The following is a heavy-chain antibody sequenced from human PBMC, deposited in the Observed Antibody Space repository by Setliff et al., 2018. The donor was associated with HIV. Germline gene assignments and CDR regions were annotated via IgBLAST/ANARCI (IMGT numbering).Heavy chain of an antibody. CDR2: INHSGST. Sequence: KASETLSLTCAVYGGSFSGYYWSWVRQPPGKGLEWIGEINHSGSTNYNPSLKSRVTVSVDTSKNQFSLKVSSVTAADTAVYYCARETEAGTFDYWGQGTLVTAPQ. J-gene: IGHJ4*02. V-gene: IGHV4-34*01. CDR3: ARETEAGTFDY. D-gene: IGHD6-19*01. CDR1: GGSFSGYY.